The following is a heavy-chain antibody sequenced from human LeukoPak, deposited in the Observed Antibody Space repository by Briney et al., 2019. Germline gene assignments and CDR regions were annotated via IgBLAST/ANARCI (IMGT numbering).Heavy chain of an antibody. CDR2: IYYSGST. J-gene: IGHJ6*02. V-gene: IGHV4-31*03. Sequence: SETLSLTCTVSGGSIRSSYYYWGWIRQHPGKGLEWIGYIYYSGSTYYNPSLKSRVTISVDTSKNQFSLKLSSVTAADTAVYYCARVGPVDTAMVTPFSLGMDVWGQGTTVTVSS. CDR1: GGSIRSSYYY. CDR3: ARVGPVDTAMVTPFSLGMDV. D-gene: IGHD5-18*01.